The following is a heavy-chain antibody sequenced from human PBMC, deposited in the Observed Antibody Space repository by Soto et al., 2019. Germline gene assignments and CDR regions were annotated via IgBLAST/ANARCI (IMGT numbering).Heavy chain of an antibody. CDR2: INQDGSEK. CDR1: GFTFSTYW. J-gene: IGHJ6*02. Sequence: GGSLRLSCEASGFTFSTYWMTWVRQAPGKGLEWVANINQDGSEKNFVDSVKGRFTISRDNAKNSLYLQMNSLSAEDTAVYYCARIRYSDVWGQGTTVTVSS. CDR3: ARIRYSDV. D-gene: IGHD3-9*01. V-gene: IGHV3-7*01.